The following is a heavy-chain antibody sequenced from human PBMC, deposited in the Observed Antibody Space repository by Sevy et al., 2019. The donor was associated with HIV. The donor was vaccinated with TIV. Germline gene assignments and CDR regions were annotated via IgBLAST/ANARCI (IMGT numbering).Heavy chain of an antibody. CDR3: ARAPYSSSFFYFDY. Sequence: GGSLRLSCAASGFSFSSYSMNWVRQAPGKGLEWVSCISSSSTYIYYADSVKGRFTISRDNAKNSLYLQMNSLRAEDTDVYYCARAPYSSSFFYFDYWGQGTLVTVSS. V-gene: IGHV3-21*01. J-gene: IGHJ4*02. CDR2: ISSSSTYI. D-gene: IGHD6-13*01. CDR1: GFSFSSYS.